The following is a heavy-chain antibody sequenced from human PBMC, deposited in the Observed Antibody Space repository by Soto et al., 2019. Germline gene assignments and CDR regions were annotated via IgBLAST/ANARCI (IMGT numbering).Heavy chain of an antibody. J-gene: IGHJ4*02. CDR2: ISSSSSTI. CDR3: AREGLRYFDWLSPGRYYFDY. D-gene: IGHD3-9*01. Sequence: GGSLRLSCAASGFTFGSYSMNWVRQAPGKGLEWVSYISSSSSTIYYADSVKGRSTISRDNAKNSLYLQMNSLRAEDTAVYYCAREGLRYFDWLSPGRYYFDYWGQGTLVTVSS. V-gene: IGHV3-48*01. CDR1: GFTFGSYS.